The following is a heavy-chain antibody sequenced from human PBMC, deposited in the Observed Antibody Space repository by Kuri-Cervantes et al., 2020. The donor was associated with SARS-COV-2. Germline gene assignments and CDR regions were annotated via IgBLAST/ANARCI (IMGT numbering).Heavy chain of an antibody. Sequence: SQTLSLTCDVSGGSINGYHWSWIRQVAGKGLEWIGRISTKPTTDYNSSLKSRVTMSLETSKNQFSLKLSSVTAADTAVYYCAREGLWFGGRSFDYWGQGTLVTVSS. CDR3: AREGLWFGGRSFDY. J-gene: IGHJ4*02. V-gene: IGHV4-4*07. CDR1: GGSINGYH. CDR2: ISTKPTT. D-gene: IGHD3-10*01.